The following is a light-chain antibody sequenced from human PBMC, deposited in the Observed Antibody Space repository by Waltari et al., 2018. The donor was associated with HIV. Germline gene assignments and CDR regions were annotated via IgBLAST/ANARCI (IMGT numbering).Light chain of an antibody. Sequence: SYELTQPPSESVSPGQTDSITCSAENVGKKKVCWYQQKAGQSPVLVICQDRRQPSVIPSRFSGSNSGNTATLTISGTQAVEEADYYCQTWDSFIVGFAVGTRLTVL. CDR1: NVGKKK. CDR3: QTWDSFIVG. CDR2: QDR. J-gene: IGLJ2*01. V-gene: IGLV3-1*01.